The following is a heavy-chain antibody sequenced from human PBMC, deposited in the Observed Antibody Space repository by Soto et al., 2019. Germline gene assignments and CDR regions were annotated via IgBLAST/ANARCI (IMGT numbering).Heavy chain of an antibody. CDR1: GGSISSSSYY. V-gene: IGHV4-39*01. CDR3: ARLGGAIAYFDY. CDR2: IYYSGST. D-gene: IGHD3-16*01. Sequence: QLQLQESGPGLVKPSETLSLTCTVSGGSISSSSYYWGWIRQPPGKGLEWIGSIYYSGSTYYNPSLKSRVTISVDTSKNQFSLKLSSVTAADTAVYYCARLGGAIAYFDYWGQGTLVTVSS. J-gene: IGHJ4*02.